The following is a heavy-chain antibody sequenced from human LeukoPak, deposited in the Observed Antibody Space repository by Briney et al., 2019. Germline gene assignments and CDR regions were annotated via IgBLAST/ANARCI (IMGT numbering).Heavy chain of an antibody. V-gene: IGHV3-21*01. J-gene: IGHJ4*02. CDR1: GFTFDTYN. CDR3: ARVRWGGLYYFDY. D-gene: IGHD3-16*01. CDR2: IRSYSSYI. Sequence: GGSLRLSCAASGFTFDTYNFNWVRQAPGKGLEWVASIRSYSSYIHYADSVKGRFTISRDDAKKSLDLQMNSLRAEDTAVYYCARVRWGGLYYFDYWGQGTLVTVSS.